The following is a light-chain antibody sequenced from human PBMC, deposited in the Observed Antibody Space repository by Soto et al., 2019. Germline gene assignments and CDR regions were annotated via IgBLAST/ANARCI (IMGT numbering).Light chain of an antibody. Sequence: EIVLTQSPATLSLSPGERGTLSCRASQSVSSYLAWYQQKPGQAPRLLIYDASNRATGIPARFSGSGSGTDFTLTISSLEPEDFAVYYCQQRSNWIFGGGTKVEIK. CDR3: QQRSNWI. CDR1: QSVSSY. CDR2: DAS. J-gene: IGKJ4*01. V-gene: IGKV3-11*01.